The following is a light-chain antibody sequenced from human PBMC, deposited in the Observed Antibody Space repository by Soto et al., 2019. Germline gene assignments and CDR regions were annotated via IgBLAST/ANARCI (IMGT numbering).Light chain of an antibody. CDR2: AAS. CDR1: QSISTH. CDR3: QQSYTPWWT. J-gene: IGKJ1*01. V-gene: IGKV1-39*01. Sequence: IQMTRSPSSLSASVGDRVFITCXASQSISTHLSWYQQKPGKAPKLLIYAASSLQSWVPSRFTGSGSGTDFTLTISSLQPEDFATYYCQQSYTPWWTFGQGTKAAIK.